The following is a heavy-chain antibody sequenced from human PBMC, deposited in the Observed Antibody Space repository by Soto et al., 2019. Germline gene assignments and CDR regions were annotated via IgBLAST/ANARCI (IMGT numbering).Heavy chain of an antibody. CDR3: AIRGRWLQLD. J-gene: IGHJ4*02. D-gene: IGHD5-12*01. V-gene: IGHV4-39*01. CDR1: VGSISSSSYY. CDR2: IYYSGST. Sequence: QLQLQESGPGLVKPSETLSLTCTVSVGSISSSSYYWVWILQPPGKGLEWIGSIYYSGSTYYNPSLKSRVTISVDTSKNQFSLKLSSVTAADTAVYYCAIRGRWLQLDWGQGPLVTVSS.